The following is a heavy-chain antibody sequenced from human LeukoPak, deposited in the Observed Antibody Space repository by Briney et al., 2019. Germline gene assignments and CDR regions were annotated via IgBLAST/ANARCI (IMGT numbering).Heavy chain of an antibody. CDR2: ITYNGYNT. D-gene: IGHD5/OR15-5a*01. V-gene: IGHV3-23*01. J-gene: IGHJ4*02. CDR1: GFIFSTYA. Sequence: GGSLRLSCAASGFIFSTYAMTWVRQAPGKGLEWVSSITYNGYNTFYADSVKGRFTISRDNSKNTLYLQMNSLRAEDTAVYYCAKDSTWAADYWGQGTLVSVSS. CDR3: AKDSTWAADY.